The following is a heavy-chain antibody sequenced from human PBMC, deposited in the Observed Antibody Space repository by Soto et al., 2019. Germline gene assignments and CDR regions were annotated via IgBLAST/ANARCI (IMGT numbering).Heavy chain of an antibody. D-gene: IGHD3-16*01. CDR3: GREGEELGCGGGMDV. Sequence: QVQLQESGPGLVKPSQTLSLTCTVSGGSISSGGYYWSWIRQHPGKGLEWIGYIYYSVSTYYNPSHSGQVTTSFDTSKTPSAMREGSVCSGDRGMYDCGREGEELGCGGGMDVWGQGTTVTVSS. V-gene: IGHV4-31*01. CDR1: GGSISSGGYY. J-gene: IGHJ6*02. CDR2: IYYSVST.